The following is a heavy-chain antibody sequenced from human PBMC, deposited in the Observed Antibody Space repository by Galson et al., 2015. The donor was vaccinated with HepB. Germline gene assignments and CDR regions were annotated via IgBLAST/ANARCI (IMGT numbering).Heavy chain of an antibody. D-gene: IGHD3-22*01. CDR2: IIPIFGTA. CDR1: GGTFSSYA. CDR3: ARDRYYDSSGYGTLDY. Sequence: SVKVSCKASGGTFSSYAISWVRQAPGQGLEWMGGIIPIFGTANYAQKFQGRVTITADESTSTAYMELSSLRSEDTAVYYCARDRYYDSSGYGTLDYWGQGTLVTVSS. J-gene: IGHJ4*02. V-gene: IGHV1-69*13.